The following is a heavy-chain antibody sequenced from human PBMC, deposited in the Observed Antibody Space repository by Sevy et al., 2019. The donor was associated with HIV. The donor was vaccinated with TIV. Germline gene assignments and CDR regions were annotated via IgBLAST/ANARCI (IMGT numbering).Heavy chain of an antibody. CDR3: ARVVYYDILTGSVTYYFDY. CDR2: MSSSGSTI. Sequence: GGSLRLYCAASGFTFSSYEMNWVRQAPGKGLECVSYMSSSGSTIYYADSVKGRFTISRDNAKNSLYLQMISLRAEDTAVYYCARVVYYDILTGSVTYYFDYWGQGTLVTVSS. V-gene: IGHV3-48*03. D-gene: IGHD3-9*01. CDR1: GFTFSSYE. J-gene: IGHJ4*02.